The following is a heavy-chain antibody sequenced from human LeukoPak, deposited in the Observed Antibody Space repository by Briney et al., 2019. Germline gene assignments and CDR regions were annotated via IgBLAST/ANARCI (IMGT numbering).Heavy chain of an antibody. V-gene: IGHV4-39*01. J-gene: IGHJ4*02. Sequence: SETLSLTCTVSGGSISSTGYYWGWLRQPPGKGLEWIGSIYYSGSTYYNPSLQRRVTISVHTSKNQFSLRLSLVLAADTAVYYCARQLGASDSFPPFYFDYWGQATLVTVSS. CDR1: GGSISSTGYY. D-gene: IGHD2-2*01. CDR2: IYYSGST. CDR3: ARQLGASDSFPPFYFDY.